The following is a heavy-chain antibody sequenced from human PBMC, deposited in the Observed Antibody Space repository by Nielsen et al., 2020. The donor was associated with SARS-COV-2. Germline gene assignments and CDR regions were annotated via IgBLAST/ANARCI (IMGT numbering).Heavy chain of an antibody. V-gene: IGHV1-8*02. CDR2: MYPNSGNT. J-gene: IGHJ4*02. D-gene: IGHD1-26*01. Sequence: ASVKVSCKASGYTFTSYGISWVRQAPGQGLEWMGWMYPNSGNTDYAQNFQGRVTMTRNTSISTAYMELSSLKSEDTAVYYCAKPASGSYFSDFDYWGQGTLVTVSS. CDR1: GYTFTSYG. CDR3: AKPASGSYFSDFDY.